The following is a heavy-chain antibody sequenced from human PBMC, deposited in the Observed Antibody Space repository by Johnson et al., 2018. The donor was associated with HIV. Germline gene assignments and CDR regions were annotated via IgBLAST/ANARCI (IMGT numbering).Heavy chain of an antibody. CDR2: IQYDGSNE. D-gene: IGHD5-24*01. J-gene: IGHJ3*01. V-gene: IGHV3-30*02. Sequence: QVQLVESGGGVVQPGGSLRLSCAASGFTFSSYGMHWVRQAPGKGLEWVAFIQYDGSNEYYADSLKGRFTISRDNSKNTVYLQMNSLRPEDTAVYYCARDGPWLQSQRDAFDVWGRGTMVTVSS. CDR3: ARDGPWLQSQRDAFDV. CDR1: GFTFSSYG.